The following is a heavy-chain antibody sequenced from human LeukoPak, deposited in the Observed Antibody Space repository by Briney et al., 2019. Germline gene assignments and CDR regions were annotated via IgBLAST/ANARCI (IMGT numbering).Heavy chain of an antibody. J-gene: IGHJ4*02. D-gene: IGHD1-26*01. CDR1: GFTFSSYA. V-gene: IGHV3-23*01. Sequence: GGSLRLSCAASGFTFSSYAMSWVRQAPGKGLEWVSAISGSGGSTYYADSVKGRFTISGDNSKNTLYLQMNSLRAEDTAVYYRAKREPPRAGGATTYWGQGTLVTVSS. CDR2: ISGSGGST. CDR3: AKREPPRAGGATTY.